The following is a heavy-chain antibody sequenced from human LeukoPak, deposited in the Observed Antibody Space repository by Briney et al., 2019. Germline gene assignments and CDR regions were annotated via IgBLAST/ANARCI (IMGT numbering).Heavy chain of an antibody. CDR1: GYTFTSYY. Sequence: ASVKVSCKASGYTFTSYYMHWVRQAPGQGLEWMGIINPSGGSTSYAQKFQGRVTMTRDTSTSTVYMELSSLRSEDTAVYYCARDQGIAAAGFCGMDVWGQGTTVTVSS. J-gene: IGHJ6*02. CDR2: INPSGGST. CDR3: ARDQGIAAAGFCGMDV. V-gene: IGHV1-46*01. D-gene: IGHD6-13*01.